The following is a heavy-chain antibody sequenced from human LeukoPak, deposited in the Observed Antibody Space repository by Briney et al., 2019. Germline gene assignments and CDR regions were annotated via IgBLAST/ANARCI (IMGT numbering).Heavy chain of an antibody. V-gene: IGHV3-30*18. CDR2: ISYDGSNK. Sequence: PGGSLRLSCAASGFTFSSYGMPWVRQAPGKGLEWVAVISYDGSNKYYADSVKGRFTISRDNSKNTLYLQMNSLRAGDTAVYYCANSEGATTFHFQHWGQGTLVTVSS. D-gene: IGHD1-26*01. J-gene: IGHJ1*01. CDR1: GFTFSSYG. CDR3: ANSEGATTFHFQH.